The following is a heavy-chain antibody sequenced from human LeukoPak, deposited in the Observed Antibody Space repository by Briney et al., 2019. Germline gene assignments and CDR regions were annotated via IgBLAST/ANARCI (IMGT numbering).Heavy chain of an antibody. V-gene: IGHV3-30-3*01. CDR2: ISYDGSNK. D-gene: IGHD2-8*01. CDR3: AREGGFCTNSACYSYWYFDL. J-gene: IGHJ2*01. CDR1: GFTFSSYA. Sequence: GGSLRLSCAASGFTFSSYAMHWVRQAPGKGLEWVAFISYDGSNKFYADSVKGRFTISRDNSKNTLYLQMNSLRAEDTAVYYCAREGGFCTNSACYSYWYFDLWGRGTLVTVSS.